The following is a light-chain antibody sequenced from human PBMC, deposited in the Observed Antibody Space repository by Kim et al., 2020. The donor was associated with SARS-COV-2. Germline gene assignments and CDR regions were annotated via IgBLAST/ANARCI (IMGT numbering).Light chain of an antibody. CDR3: SSYAGSKCVV. CDR1: SSDVGGYNY. V-gene: IGLV2-8*01. CDR2: EVS. Sequence: QSALTQPPSASGSPGQSVTISCAGTSSDVGGYNYVSWYQQHPGKAPKLMIYEVSKRPSGVPDRFSGSKSGNTASLTVSGLQAEDEADYYCSSYAGSKCVVFGGGTQLTVL. J-gene: IGLJ2*01.